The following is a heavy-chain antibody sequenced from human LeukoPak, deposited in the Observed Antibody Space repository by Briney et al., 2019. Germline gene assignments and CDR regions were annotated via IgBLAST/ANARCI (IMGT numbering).Heavy chain of an antibody. CDR3: ARVQYYYDTSSPHAFDI. CDR2: LYSGGVT. V-gene: IGHV3-66*01. CDR1: GLSVGTNF. J-gene: IGHJ3*02. D-gene: IGHD3-22*01. Sequence: PGGSLRLSCAASGLSVGTNFMSWVRQAPGKGPEWVSVLYSGGVTYYADSVKGRFTISRDNSKNTLYLQMNRLRGEDTAVYYCARVQYYYDTSSPHAFDIWGQGTMVTVSS.